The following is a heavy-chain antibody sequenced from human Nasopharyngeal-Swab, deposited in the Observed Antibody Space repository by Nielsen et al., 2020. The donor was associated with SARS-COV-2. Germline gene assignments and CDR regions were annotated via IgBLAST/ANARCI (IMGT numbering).Heavy chain of an antibody. CDR1: GGSISSSNW. D-gene: IGHD4-23*01. Sequence: SETLSLTCAVSGGSISSSNWWSWVRQPPGKGLEWIGEIYHSGSTNYNPSLKSRVTISVDKSKNQFSLKLSSVTAADTAVYYCASNYGGNPGGAFDIWGQGTMVTVSS. V-gene: IGHV4-4*02. J-gene: IGHJ3*02. CDR2: IYHSGST. CDR3: ASNYGGNPGGAFDI.